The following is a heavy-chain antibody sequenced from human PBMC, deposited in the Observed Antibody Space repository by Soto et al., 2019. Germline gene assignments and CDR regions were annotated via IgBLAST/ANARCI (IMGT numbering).Heavy chain of an antibody. CDR1: GYTFTSYY. CDR3: ARALRITMIVVARGPYYYGMDV. Sequence: ASVKVSCKASGYTFTSYYMHWVRQAPGQGXEWMGIINPSGGSTSYAQKFQGRVTMTRDTSTSTVYMELSSLRSEDTAVYYCARALRITMIVVARGPYYYGMDVWGQGTTVTVSS. J-gene: IGHJ6*02. CDR2: INPSGGST. D-gene: IGHD3-22*01. V-gene: IGHV1-46*01.